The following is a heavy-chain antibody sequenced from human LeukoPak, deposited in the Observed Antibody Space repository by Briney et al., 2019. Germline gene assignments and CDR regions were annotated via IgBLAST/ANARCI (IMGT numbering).Heavy chain of an antibody. CDR2: INHSGST. CDR3: ARRARYYYDSSGYYLY. Sequence: PSETLSLTCTVSGGSISSYYWNWIRQPAGKGLEWIGEINHSGSTNYNPSLKSRVTISVDTSKNQFSLKLSSVTAADTAVYYCARRARYYYDSSGYYLYWGQGTLVTVSS. V-gene: IGHV4-34*01. J-gene: IGHJ4*02. D-gene: IGHD3-22*01. CDR1: GGSISSYY.